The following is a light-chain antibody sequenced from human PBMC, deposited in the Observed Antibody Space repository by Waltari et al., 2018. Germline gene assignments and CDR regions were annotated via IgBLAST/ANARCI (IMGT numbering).Light chain of an antibody. CDR3: QSYDTSLSVV. J-gene: IGLJ3*02. CDR2: GST. Sequence: QSVLTQPPSVSGAPGQKVTISCTGSGPKIGAGYDVHWYQQLPRAAPKLLIYGSTSRPLGVPDRFFGSTSGTSASLAITGLQAEDEGDYYCQSYDTSLSVVFGGGTKLTVL. V-gene: IGLV1-40*01. CDR1: GPKIGAGYD.